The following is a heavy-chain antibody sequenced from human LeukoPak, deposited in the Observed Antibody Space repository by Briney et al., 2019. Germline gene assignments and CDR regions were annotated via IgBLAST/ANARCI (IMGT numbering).Heavy chain of an antibody. CDR1: GGSIRSHY. CDR3: ARRSGVLDSRDSRYHFDR. CDR2: IYYSGST. J-gene: IGHJ4*02. Sequence: TSTETLSLTCIVSGGSIRSHYWSWIRQPPGKALEYIGYIYYSGSTDYNPSLKSRVTISLDTSKNQFSLNLSSVTAADTAVYYCARRSGVLDSRDSRYHFDRWGQGTLVTVSS. D-gene: IGHD3-22*01. V-gene: IGHV4-59*11.